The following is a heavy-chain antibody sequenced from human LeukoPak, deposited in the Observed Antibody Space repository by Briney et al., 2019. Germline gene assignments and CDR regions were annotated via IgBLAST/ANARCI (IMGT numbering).Heavy chain of an antibody. V-gene: IGHV3-30*18. J-gene: IGHJ4*02. D-gene: IGHD2-2*03. CDR2: ISYDGSNK. Sequence: GRSLRLSCAASGFTFSSYGMHWVRQAPGKGLEWVAVISYDGSNKYYADSVKGQFTISRDNSKNTLYLQMNSLRAEDTAVYYWAKGGWEELGYCSSTSCFPFDYWGQGTLVTVSS. CDR3: AKGGWEELGYCSSTSCFPFDY. CDR1: GFTFSSYG.